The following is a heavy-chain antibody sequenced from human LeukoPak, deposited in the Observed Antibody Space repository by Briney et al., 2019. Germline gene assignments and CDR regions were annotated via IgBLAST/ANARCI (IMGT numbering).Heavy chain of an antibody. CDR2: IHSGGNT. D-gene: IGHD2-2*01. V-gene: IGHV3-53*01. J-gene: IGHJ6*02. CDR1: GFTVSTNY. Sequence: PGGSLRLSCAASGFTVSTNYMSWVRQAPGKGLEWVSVIHSGGNTYYADSVKGRFTISRDNSKNTLYLQMNSLRAEDTAVYYCARDHREYQLLGVRYYGMDVWGQGTTVTVSS. CDR3: ARDHREYQLLGVRYYGMDV.